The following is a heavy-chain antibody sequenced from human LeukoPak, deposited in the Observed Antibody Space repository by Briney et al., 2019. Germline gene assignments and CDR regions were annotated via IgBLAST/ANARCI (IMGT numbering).Heavy chain of an antibody. CDR2: ISSSSSYI. V-gene: IGHV3-21*01. CDR1: GFTFSSYS. J-gene: IGHJ6*02. CDR3: ARGVGYCSGGSCYPPSGLYYGMDV. D-gene: IGHD2-15*01. Sequence: KPGGSLRLSCAASGFTFSSYSMNWVRQAPGKGLDRVSSISSSSSYIYYADSVKGRFTISRDNAKNSLYLQMNSLRAEDTAVYYCARGVGYCSGGSCYPPSGLYYGMDVWGQGTTVTVSS.